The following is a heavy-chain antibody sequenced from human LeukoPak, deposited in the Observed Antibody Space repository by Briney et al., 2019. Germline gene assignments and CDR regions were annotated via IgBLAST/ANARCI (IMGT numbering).Heavy chain of an antibody. V-gene: IGHV4-34*01. CDR2: INHSGST. CDR3: ARGRSGSYRKDY. Sequence: SETLSLTCAVYGGSFSVYYWSWIRQPPGKGLEWIGEINHSGSTNYNPSLKSRVTISVDTSKNQFSLKLSSVTAADTAVYYCARGRSGSYRKDYWGQGTLVTVSS. CDR1: GGSFSVYY. J-gene: IGHJ4*02. D-gene: IGHD1-26*01.